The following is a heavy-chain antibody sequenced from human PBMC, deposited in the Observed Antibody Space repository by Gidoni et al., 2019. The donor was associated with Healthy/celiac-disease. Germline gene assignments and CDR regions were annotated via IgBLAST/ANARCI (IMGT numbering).Heavy chain of an antibody. CDR3: ARPIAAQTGGMDV. V-gene: IGHV1-2*02. D-gene: IGHD6-6*01. CDR1: GYTFTGYS. J-gene: IGHJ6*02. Sequence: QVQLVQSGAEVKKPGAAVKVSCTASGYTFTGYSMHWVRQAPGQGLEWMGWINPNSGGTNYAQKFQGRFTMTRDTSISTAYMELSRLRSDDTAVYYCARPIAAQTGGMDVWGQGTTVTVSS. CDR2: INPNSGGT.